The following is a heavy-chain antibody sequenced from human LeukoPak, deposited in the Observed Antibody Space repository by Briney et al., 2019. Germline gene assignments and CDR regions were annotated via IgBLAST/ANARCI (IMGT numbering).Heavy chain of an antibody. CDR1: GFTFRDYW. Sequence: GGSLRLSCAASGFTFRDYWMTWVRQAPGKGLEWVASLKHDGSEKYYVDSVKGRFTISRDNAKNSLYLQMNSLRAEDTAVYYCARGGIVLVVYAPNWFDPWGQGTLVTVSS. D-gene: IGHD2-8*01. CDR3: ARGGIVLVVYAPNWFDP. CDR2: LKHDGSEK. V-gene: IGHV3-7*01. J-gene: IGHJ5*02.